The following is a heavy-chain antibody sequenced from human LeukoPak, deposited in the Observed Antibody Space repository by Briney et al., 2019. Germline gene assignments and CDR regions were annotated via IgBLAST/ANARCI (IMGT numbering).Heavy chain of an antibody. V-gene: IGHV1-18*01. Sequence: GSSVKVSCKASGGTFSSYAISWVRQAPGQGLEWMGWISAYNGNTNYAQKLQGRLTMTTDTSTSTAYMELRSLRSDDTAVYYCARGRDARRKVGVPGTPLTNFDYWGQGTLVTVSS. D-gene: IGHD6-19*01. CDR2: ISAYNGNT. CDR3: ARGRDARRKVGVPGTPLTNFDY. CDR1: GGTFSSYA. J-gene: IGHJ4*02.